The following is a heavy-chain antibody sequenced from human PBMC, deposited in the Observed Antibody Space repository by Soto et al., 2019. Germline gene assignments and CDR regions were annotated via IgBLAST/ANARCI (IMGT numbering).Heavy chain of an antibody. D-gene: IGHD2-21*01. CDR1: GGSFKSGSYS. CDR3: ARDCAYFDS. CDR2: VYHTGRT. Sequence: QVQLQESGPGLVKPSETLSLTCTVSGGSFKSGSYSWSWIRQPPGKGLEWIGYVYHTGRTSYNPSLKSRVSISMDTSKKQFSLNLDSVTAADTAVYFCARDCAYFDSWGQGTLVTVSS. J-gene: IGHJ4*02. V-gene: IGHV4-61*01.